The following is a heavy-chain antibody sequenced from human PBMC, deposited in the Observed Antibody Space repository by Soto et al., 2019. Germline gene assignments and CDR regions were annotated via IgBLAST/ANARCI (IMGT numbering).Heavy chain of an antibody. CDR2: ISGSGGST. J-gene: IGHJ4*02. Sequence: EVQLLESGGGLVQPGGSLRLSCAASGFTFSSYAMGWVRQAPGRGLEWVSGISGSGGSTYYADSVKGRFTISRDNSQNNLFLQMNSLRVEDTALYYCAKDKHVGQWLVFDYWGQGTLVTVSS. CDR1: GFTFSSYA. V-gene: IGHV3-23*01. D-gene: IGHD6-19*01. CDR3: AKDKHVGQWLVFDY.